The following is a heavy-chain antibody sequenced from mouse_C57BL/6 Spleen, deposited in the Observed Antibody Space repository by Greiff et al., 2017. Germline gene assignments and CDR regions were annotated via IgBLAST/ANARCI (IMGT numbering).Heavy chain of an antibody. CDR3: TGGYYYGSSYDY. V-gene: IGHV14-4*01. Sequence: EVQLVESGAELVRPGASVKLSCTASGFNIKDDYMHWVKQRPEQGLEWIGWIDPENGDTEYASKFQGKATITADTSSNTAFLQLSSLTSEDTAVYYCTGGYYYGSSYDYWGQGTTLTVSS. CDR1: GFNIKDDY. J-gene: IGHJ2*01. D-gene: IGHD1-1*01. CDR2: IDPENGDT.